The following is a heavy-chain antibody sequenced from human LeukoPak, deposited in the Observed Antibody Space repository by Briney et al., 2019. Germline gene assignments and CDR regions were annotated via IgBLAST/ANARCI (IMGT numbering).Heavy chain of an antibody. D-gene: IGHD3-22*01. V-gene: IGHV3-48*03. CDR2: ISSSGSTR. Sequence: GGSLRLSCAAPGFSFSNYEINWVRQAPGKGLEWVSYISSSGSTRFADSVKGRFTASRDNAKNSLYLQMNSLRAEDTAVYYCARAWGSSGSSDAFDIWGQGTMVTVSS. CDR3: ARAWGSSGSSDAFDI. CDR1: GFSFSNYE. J-gene: IGHJ3*02.